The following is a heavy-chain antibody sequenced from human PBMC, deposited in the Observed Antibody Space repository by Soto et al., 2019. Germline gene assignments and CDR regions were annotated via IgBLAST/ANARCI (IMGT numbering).Heavy chain of an antibody. CDR3: ARERTGTTSMDV. D-gene: IGHD1-1*01. CDR2: MNPNSGNT. Sequence: QVQLVQSGTEVKKPGASVKVSCKASGYTFTSYDINWVRQATGQGLEWMGWMNPNSGNTGYAQKFRGRVTMTRNTSISTAYMELSSLRSEDTAVYYCARERTGTTSMDVWGQGTTVTVSS. V-gene: IGHV1-8*01. J-gene: IGHJ6*02. CDR1: GYTFTSYD.